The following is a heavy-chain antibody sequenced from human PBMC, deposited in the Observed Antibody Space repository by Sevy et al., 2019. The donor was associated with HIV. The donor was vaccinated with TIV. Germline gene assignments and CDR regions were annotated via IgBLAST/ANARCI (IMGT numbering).Heavy chain of an antibody. CDR2: VSGSSNYI. Sequence: GGSLRLSCAASGFTFSNAWMNWVRQAPGKGLEWVSSVSGSSNYIYYAEALKGRFIISRDNAKDTPYLQMNSLRADDTAVYYCARGPPDGSYDYFDYWGQGTLVTVSS. V-gene: IGHV3-21*06. J-gene: IGHJ4*02. CDR1: GFTFSNAW. D-gene: IGHD1-26*01. CDR3: ARGPPDGSYDYFDY.